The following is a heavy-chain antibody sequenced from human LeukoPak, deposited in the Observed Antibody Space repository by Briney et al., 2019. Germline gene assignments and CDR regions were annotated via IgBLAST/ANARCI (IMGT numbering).Heavy chain of an antibody. Sequence: PGGSLRLSCAASGFTFSSYAMHWVRQAPGKGLEWVAVISYDGSNKYYADSVKGRFTISRDNSKNTLYLQMNSLRAEDTAVYYCAKAREWGSYYQDAFDIWGQGTMVTVSS. CDR3: AKAREWGSYYQDAFDI. D-gene: IGHD1-26*01. CDR1: GFTFSSYA. J-gene: IGHJ3*02. CDR2: ISYDGSNK. V-gene: IGHV3-30-3*01.